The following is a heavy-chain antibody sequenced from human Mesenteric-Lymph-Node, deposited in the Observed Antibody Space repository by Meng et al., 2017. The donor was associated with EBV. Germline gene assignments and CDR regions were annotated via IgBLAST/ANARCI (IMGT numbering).Heavy chain of an antibody. Sequence: QYQLGQAGAEGKKPGASVKVSCKASGYSFTSYGISWVRQAPGQGLEWMGWTSGYNGNTNYAQKFQGRVTMTTDTSTSTAYMELRSLRSDDTAVYYCAREGRVPAAMGFDPWGQGTLVTVSS. D-gene: IGHD2-2*01. V-gene: IGHV1-18*01. CDR3: AREGRVPAAMGFDP. CDR1: GYSFTSYG. CDR2: TSGYNGNT. J-gene: IGHJ5*02.